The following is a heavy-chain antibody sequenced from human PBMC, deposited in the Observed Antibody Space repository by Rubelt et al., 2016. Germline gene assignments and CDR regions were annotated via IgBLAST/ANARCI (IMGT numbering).Heavy chain of an antibody. CDR2: IKQDGSEK. D-gene: IGHD5-12*01. CDR3: ARGATPVVLDI. J-gene: IGHJ3*02. Sequence: VRQAPGKGLEWVAKIKQDGSEKYYVDSVKGRFTISRDNAKNTLYLHMDSLGAEDTAVYYCARGATPVVLDIWGQGTMVTVSS. V-gene: IGHV3-7*01.